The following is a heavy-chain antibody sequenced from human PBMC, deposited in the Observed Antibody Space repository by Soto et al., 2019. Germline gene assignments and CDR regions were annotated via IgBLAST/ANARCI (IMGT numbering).Heavy chain of an antibody. CDR2: ISYDGSKK. J-gene: IGHJ6*02. CDR3: ARAPHGMDV. CDR1: GFIFSRYA. V-gene: IGHV3-30-3*01. Sequence: QELLVESGGGVVQPGRSLRLSCEASGFIFSRYAMHWVRQSPGKGLEGGAVISYDGSKKYYADSVEGRYTISRDDSKNTLYLQMNSLRVEDTAVYYCARAPHGMDVWGQGTTVIVSS.